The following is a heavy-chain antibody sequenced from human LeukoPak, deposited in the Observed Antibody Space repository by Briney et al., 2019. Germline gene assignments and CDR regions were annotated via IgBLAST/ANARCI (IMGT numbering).Heavy chain of an antibody. CDR1: GFAFSSYG. CDR2: ISYDGSNK. D-gene: IGHD3-10*01. Sequence: GGSLRLSCAASGFAFSSYGMHWVRLAPGKGLEWVAVISYDGSNKYYADSVKGRFTISRDNSKNTLYLQMNSLRAEDTAVYYCGGVRGQIDPWGQGTLVTVSS. V-gene: IGHV3-30*03. CDR3: GGVRGQIDP. J-gene: IGHJ5*02.